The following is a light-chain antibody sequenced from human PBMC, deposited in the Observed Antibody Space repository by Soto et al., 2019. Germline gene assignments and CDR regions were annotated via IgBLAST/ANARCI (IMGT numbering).Light chain of an antibody. CDR2: DNN. V-gene: IGLV1-40*01. CDR1: SSNIGAGYG. CDR3: QSYDGSLGGSVV. J-gene: IGLJ2*01. Sequence: QAVVTQPPSVSGAPGQRVTISCTGSSSNIGAGYGVYWYQQLPGTAPKLLIYDNNKRPSGVPDRFSGSRSGTSASLAITGLQAEDEADYYCQSYDGSLGGSVVFGGGTKLTVL.